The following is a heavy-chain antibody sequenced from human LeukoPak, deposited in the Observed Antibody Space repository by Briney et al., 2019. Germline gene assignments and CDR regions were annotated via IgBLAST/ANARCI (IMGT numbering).Heavy chain of an antibody. CDR3: ARCIVGATTSFDY. CDR2: IYYSGST. V-gene: IGHV4-59*01. Sequence: PSETLSLTCTVSGGSISSYYWSWIRQPPGKGLEWIGYIYYSGSTNYNPSLKSRVTISVDTSKNQFSLKLSSVTAADTAVYYCARCIVGATTSFDYWGRGTLVTASS. J-gene: IGHJ4*02. CDR1: GGSISSYY. D-gene: IGHD1-26*01.